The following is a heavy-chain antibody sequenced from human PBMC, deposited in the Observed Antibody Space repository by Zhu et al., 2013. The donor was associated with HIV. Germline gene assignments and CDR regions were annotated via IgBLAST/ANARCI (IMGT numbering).Heavy chain of an antibody. Sequence: QVQLQESGPGLVKPSQTLSLTCTVSGGSISSGDSYWSWIRQPPGKGLEWIGYIYYSGSTYYNPSLKSRVTISVDTSKNQFSLKLSSVTAADTAVYYCASSMYYYGSGSYYPHKQYYFDYWGQGTLVTVSS. CDR2: IYYSGST. CDR1: GGSISSGDSY. J-gene: IGHJ4*02. V-gene: IGHV4-30-4*01. D-gene: IGHD3-10*01. CDR3: ASSMYYYGSGSYYPHKQYYFDY.